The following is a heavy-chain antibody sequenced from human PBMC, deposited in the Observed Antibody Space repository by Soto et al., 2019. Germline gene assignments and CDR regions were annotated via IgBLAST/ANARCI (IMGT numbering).Heavy chain of an antibody. D-gene: IGHD3-9*01. Sequence: GGSLRLSCVASGFTFDDYAMHWVRQAPGKGLEWISGITWNSGTIDYAVSVRGRFTISRDNAKNSLYLQMNSLRPEDTALYYCAKDMTDFLTGYWGHWGQGTLVTVSS. CDR3: AKDMTDFLTGYWGH. CDR2: ITWNSGTI. CDR1: GFTFDDYA. V-gene: IGHV3-9*01. J-gene: IGHJ4*02.